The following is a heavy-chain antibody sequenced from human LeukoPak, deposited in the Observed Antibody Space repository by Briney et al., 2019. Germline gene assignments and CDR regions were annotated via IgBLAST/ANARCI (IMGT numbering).Heavy chain of an antibody. V-gene: IGHV4-38-2*01. CDR2: IYHSWST. CDR3: ASTTDLAFYI. Sequence: SETLSLTCAVSGYSISSGYCWGFIRPPPGKGLEWIGSIYHSWSTYDNLSLKSRVTISVDTSKNQFSLKLSSVTAAYTAVYYCASTTDLAFYIWGQGTMVTVSS. D-gene: IGHD4-17*01. CDR1: GYSISSGYC. J-gene: IGHJ3*02.